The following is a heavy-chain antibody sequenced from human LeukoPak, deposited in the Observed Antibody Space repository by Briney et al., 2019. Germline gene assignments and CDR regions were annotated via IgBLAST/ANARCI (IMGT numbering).Heavy chain of an antibody. D-gene: IGHD6-19*01. J-gene: IGHJ4*02. CDR2: ISGSGANT. CDR3: AKIAVAGRLDFDY. Sequence: GGSLRLSCAAPGFTFSSYAMSWVRQAPGKGLEWVSVISGSGANTHYADSVKGRLTISRDNSKNTLYLQMNSLRAEDTAVYYCAKIAVAGRLDFDYWGQGTLVTVSS. CDR1: GFTFSSYA. V-gene: IGHV3-23*01.